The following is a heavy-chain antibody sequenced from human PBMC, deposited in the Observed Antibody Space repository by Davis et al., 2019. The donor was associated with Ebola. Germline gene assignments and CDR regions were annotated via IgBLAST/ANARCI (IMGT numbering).Heavy chain of an antibody. CDR1: GYSFTTYW. V-gene: IGHV5-51*01. CDR3: ARQGGYYYDSSGYYGIDY. D-gene: IGHD3-22*01. CDR2: IYPGDSDT. J-gene: IGHJ4*02. Sequence: GESLKISCKGSGYSFTTYWIAWVRQTPAKGLEWMGIIYPGDSDTRYSPAFEGQVTISVDRSISTAYLQWSSLKASDIAMYYCARQGGYYYDSSGYYGIDYWGQGTLVTVSS.